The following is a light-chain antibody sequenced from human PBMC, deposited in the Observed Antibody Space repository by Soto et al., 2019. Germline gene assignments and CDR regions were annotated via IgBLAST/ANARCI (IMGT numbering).Light chain of an antibody. J-gene: IGLJ2*01. CDR2: VNSDGSH. CDR3: QTWGTGNPVV. CDR1: SGHSSYA. Sequence: QLVLTQSPSASASLGASVKLTCTLSSGHSSYAIAWHQQQPEKGPRYLMKVNSDGSHTKGDGIPDRFSGSSSGAERYLTISSLQSEDEADYHCQTWGTGNPVVFGGGTKLTVL. V-gene: IGLV4-69*01.